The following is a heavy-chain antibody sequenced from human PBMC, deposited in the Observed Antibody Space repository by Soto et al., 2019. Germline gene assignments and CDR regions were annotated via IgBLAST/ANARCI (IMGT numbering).Heavy chain of an antibody. J-gene: IGHJ4*02. Sequence: EVQLVESGGGLVKPGGSLRLSCAASGFTFSNAWMNWVRQAPGKGLEWVGRIKSKTDGGTTDYAAPVKGRFTISRDDSKNTLYLQMNSLKTEDTAVYYCTTLLLGYCSSTSCYGDYWGQGTLVTVSS. V-gene: IGHV3-15*07. CDR1: GFTFSNAW. D-gene: IGHD2-2*01. CDR2: IKSKTDGGTT. CDR3: TTLLLGYCSSTSCYGDY.